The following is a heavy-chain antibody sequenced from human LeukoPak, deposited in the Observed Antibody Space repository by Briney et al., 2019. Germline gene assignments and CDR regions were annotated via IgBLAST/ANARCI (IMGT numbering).Heavy chain of an antibody. V-gene: IGHV4-59*01. CDR1: GGSISSYY. J-gene: IGHJ4*02. CDR3: ASHKYSSGWYLVDY. Sequence: SETLSLTCTVSGGSISSYYWSWTRQPPGKGLEWIGYIYYSGSTNYNPSLKSRVTISVDTSKNQFSLKLSSVTAADTAVYYCASHKYSSGWYLVDYWGQGTLVTVSS. CDR2: IYYSGST. D-gene: IGHD6-19*01.